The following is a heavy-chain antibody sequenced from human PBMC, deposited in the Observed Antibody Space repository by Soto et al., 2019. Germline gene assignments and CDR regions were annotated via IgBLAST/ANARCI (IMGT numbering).Heavy chain of an antibody. CDR1: GGSISSSNW. CDR2: IYPDGST. Sequence: QVQLQESGPGLVKPSGTLSLTCAVSGGSISSSNWWTLVRQVPGKGLEWIGAIYPDGSTNYNPSLKSPVTVSVDKSKNHFSLNLNSVTAAATAVYFCARAQWDVWGQGTTVTVSS. D-gene: IGHD6-19*01. V-gene: IGHV4-4*02. CDR3: ARAQWDV. J-gene: IGHJ6*02.